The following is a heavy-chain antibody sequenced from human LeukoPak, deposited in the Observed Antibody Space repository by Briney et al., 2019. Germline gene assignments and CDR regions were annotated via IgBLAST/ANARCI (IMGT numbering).Heavy chain of an antibody. J-gene: IGHJ4*02. D-gene: IGHD3-10*01. CDR3: ARQTDGAGTAGGDY. Sequence: SETLSLTCTVSGDSINNHNYYWGWVRQPPGKGLEWIGSIYYSGTTYFSPSLKSRVTISVDTSKNQFSLKLTSVTAADTAVYYCARQTDGAGTAGGDYWGQGTLVTVPS. CDR2: IYYSGTT. V-gene: IGHV4-39*01. CDR1: GDSINNHNYY.